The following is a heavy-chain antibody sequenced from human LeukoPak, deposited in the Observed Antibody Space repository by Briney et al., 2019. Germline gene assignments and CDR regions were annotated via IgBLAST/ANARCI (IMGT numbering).Heavy chain of an antibody. CDR3: AELGITMIGGV. Sequence: GGSLRLSCAASGFTFSSYSMDWVRQAPGKGLEWVSSISTSSSYIYYADSVKGRFTISRDNAKNSLYLQMNSLRAEDTAVYYCAELGITMIGGVWGKGTTVTISS. J-gene: IGHJ6*04. V-gene: IGHV3-21*01. D-gene: IGHD3-10*02. CDR2: ISTSSSYI. CDR1: GFTFSSYS.